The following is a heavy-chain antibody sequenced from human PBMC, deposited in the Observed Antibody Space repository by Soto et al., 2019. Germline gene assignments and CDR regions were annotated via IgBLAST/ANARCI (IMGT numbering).Heavy chain of an antibody. V-gene: IGHV1-2*04. Sequence: QVQLVQSGAEVKKPGASVKVSCKASGYTFTGYYMHWVRQAPGQGLEWMGWINPNSGGTNYAQKFQGWVTMTRDTSISTAYMELSRLRSDDTAVYYCAREGSGYMGYSYGDNWFDPWGQGTLVTVSS. CDR3: AREGSGYMGYSYGDNWFDP. D-gene: IGHD5-18*01. CDR1: GYTFTGYY. J-gene: IGHJ5*02. CDR2: INPNSGGT.